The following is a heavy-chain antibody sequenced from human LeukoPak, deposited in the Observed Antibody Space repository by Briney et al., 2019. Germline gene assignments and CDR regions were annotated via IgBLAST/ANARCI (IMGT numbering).Heavy chain of an antibody. V-gene: IGHV1-8*01. CDR2: MNPNSGNT. D-gene: IGHD3-10*01. J-gene: IGHJ4*02. Sequence: ASVKDSCKASGYTFTSYDINWVRQATGQGLEWMGWMNPNSGNTGYAQKFQGRVTMTRNTFISTAYMELSSLRSEDTAVYYCATLESSESLFDYWGQGTLVTVSS. CDR1: GYTFTSYD. CDR3: ATLESSESLFDY.